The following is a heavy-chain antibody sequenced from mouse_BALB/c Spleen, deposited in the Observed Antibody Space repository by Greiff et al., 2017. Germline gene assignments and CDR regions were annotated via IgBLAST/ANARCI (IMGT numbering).Heavy chain of an antibody. D-gene: IGHD4-1*01. CDR3: ARGWDLDY. CDR1: GYTFTSYW. CDR2: INPSTGYT. Sequence: VQLQESGAELAKPGASVKMSCKASGYTFTSYWMHWVKQRPGQGLEWIGYINPSTGYTEYNQKFKDKATLTADKSSSTAYMQLSSLTSEDSAVYYCARGWDLDYWGQGTTLTVSS. J-gene: IGHJ2*01. V-gene: IGHV1-7*01.